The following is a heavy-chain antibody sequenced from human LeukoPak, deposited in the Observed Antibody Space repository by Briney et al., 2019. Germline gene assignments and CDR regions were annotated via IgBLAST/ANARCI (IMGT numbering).Heavy chain of an antibody. V-gene: IGHV1-69*13. D-gene: IGHD5-18*01. CDR1: GGTFSSYA. CDR3: ARDLSGGYSYGTNYFDY. J-gene: IGHJ4*02. Sequence: SVKVSCKASGGTFSSYAISWVRQAPGQGPEWMGGIIPIFGTANYAQKFQGRVTITADESTSTAYMELSSLRSEDTAVYYCARDLSGGYSYGTNYFDYWGQGTLVTVSS. CDR2: IIPIFGTA.